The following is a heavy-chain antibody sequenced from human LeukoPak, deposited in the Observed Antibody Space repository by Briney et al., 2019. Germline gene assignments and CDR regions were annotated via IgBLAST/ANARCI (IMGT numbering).Heavy chain of an antibody. CDR3: AKAFFSGSGGNHEHFDS. CDR1: GFTFSNFA. J-gene: IGHJ4*02. D-gene: IGHD3-10*01. V-gene: IGHV3-23*01. Sequence: GWSLRLSCAASGFTFSNFAMSWVRQAPGKGLEWVSAMSSVTYYADSVKGRFTISRDDSKSTLFLQMNSLRAEDTAVYYCAKAFFSGSGGNHEHFDSWGQGTLVTVSS. CDR2: MSSVT.